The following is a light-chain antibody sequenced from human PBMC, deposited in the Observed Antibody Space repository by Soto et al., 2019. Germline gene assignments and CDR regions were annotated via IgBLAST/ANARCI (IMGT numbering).Light chain of an antibody. Sequence: QSVLTHPPSVSGAPGPRVTISCTRSSCNIGARYDGHWYQQLPGTAPKLIIYGNSNRPSGVPDRFSGSNSGTSAYLAITGLQAEDEAEYYCQSYDSSLSGVVFGGGTKLTVL. CDR2: GNS. CDR3: QSYDSSLSGVV. J-gene: IGLJ2*01. V-gene: IGLV1-40*01. CDR1: SCNIGARYD.